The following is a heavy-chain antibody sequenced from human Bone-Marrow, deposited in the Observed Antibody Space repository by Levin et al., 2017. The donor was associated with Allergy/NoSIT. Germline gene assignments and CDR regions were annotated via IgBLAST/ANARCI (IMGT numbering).Heavy chain of an antibody. V-gene: IGHV3-30-3*01. D-gene: IGHD2-2*01. Sequence: GESLKISCAASGFTFSSYAMHWVRQAPGKGLEWVAVISYDGSNKYYADSVKGRFTISRDNSKNTLYLQMNSLRAEDTAVYYCARDQCVVLVPAAKGYGMDVWGQGTTVTVSS. CDR3: ARDQCVVLVPAAKGYGMDV. J-gene: IGHJ6*02. CDR1: GFTFSSYA. CDR2: ISYDGSNK.